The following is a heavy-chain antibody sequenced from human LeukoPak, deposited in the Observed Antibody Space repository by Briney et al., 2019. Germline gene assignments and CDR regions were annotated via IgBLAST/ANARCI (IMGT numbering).Heavy chain of an antibody. CDR2: ISTYYGNV. J-gene: IGHJ2*01. CDR1: GYTFTNYG. CDR3: ARVTAVDRSFDL. V-gene: IGHV1-18*01. D-gene: IGHD6-13*01. Sequence: ASVKVSCKASGYTFTNYGLIWVRQAPGQGLEWMGWISTYYGNVNYVQKLHDRVTMTTDTSTSTAYMELRSLRSDDTAMHYCARVTAVDRSFDLWGRGTLVTVSS.